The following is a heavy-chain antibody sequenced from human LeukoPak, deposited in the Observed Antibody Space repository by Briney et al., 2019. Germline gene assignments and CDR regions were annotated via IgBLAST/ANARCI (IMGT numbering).Heavy chain of an antibody. CDR1: GFTFRSYS. CDR3: AREDSLPQRGDDAFDI. V-gene: IGHV3-21*01. D-gene: IGHD3-10*01. Sequence: GGPLRLSCAASGFTFRSYSMNWVRQAPGQGLEWVSSISSSSSYIYYADSVKGRFTISRDNAKNSLYLQMNSLRAEDTAVYYCAREDSLPQRGDDAFDIWGQGTMVTVSS. CDR2: ISSSSSYI. J-gene: IGHJ3*02.